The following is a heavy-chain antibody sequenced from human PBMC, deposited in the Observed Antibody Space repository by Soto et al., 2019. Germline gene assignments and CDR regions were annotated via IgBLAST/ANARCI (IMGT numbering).Heavy chain of an antibody. CDR3: ARADCISTSCPTRDYYYYYGMDV. CDR1: GYTFTGYY. D-gene: IGHD2-2*01. Sequence: QVQLVQSGAEVKKPGASVKVSCKASGYTFTGYYMHWVRQAPGQGLEWMGWINPNSGGTNYAQKFQGWVTMTRDTSISTAYMEVSRLGSDDTAVYYCARADCISTSCPTRDYYYYYGMDVWGQGTTVTVSS. J-gene: IGHJ6*02. V-gene: IGHV1-2*04. CDR2: INPNSGGT.